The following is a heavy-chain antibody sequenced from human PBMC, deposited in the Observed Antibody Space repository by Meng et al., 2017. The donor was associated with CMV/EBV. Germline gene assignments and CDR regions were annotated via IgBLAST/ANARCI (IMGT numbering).Heavy chain of an antibody. D-gene: IGHD3-3*01. CDR1: GFSFSNYE. J-gene: IGHJ6*02. Sequence: GESLKISCAGSGFSFSNYEMTWVRQAPGKGLEWVSVIYSGGSTYYADSVKGRFTISRDNSKNTLYLQMNSLRAEDTAVYYCARLRTYYDFWSGYYRAYGMDVWGQGTTVTVSS. CDR3: ARLRTYYDFWSGYYRAYGMDV. V-gene: IGHV3-53*01. CDR2: IYSGGST.